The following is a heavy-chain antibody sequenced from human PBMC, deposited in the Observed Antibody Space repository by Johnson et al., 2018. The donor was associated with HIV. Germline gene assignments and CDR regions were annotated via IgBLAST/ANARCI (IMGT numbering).Heavy chain of an antibody. CDR2: VSYDGTNE. Sequence: QVQLVESGGGVVQPGRSLRLSCVASGFTFRSYGMHWVRQAPGKGLEWVAFVSYDGTNEFYADSVKGRFTVSRDSSKNTLDLQMNSLTIEDTAVFYCAKTRMGGILDAFDLWGQGTMVIVS. CDR3: AKTRMGGILDAFDL. CDR1: GFTFRSYG. D-gene: IGHD3-10*01. J-gene: IGHJ3*01. V-gene: IGHV3-30*18.